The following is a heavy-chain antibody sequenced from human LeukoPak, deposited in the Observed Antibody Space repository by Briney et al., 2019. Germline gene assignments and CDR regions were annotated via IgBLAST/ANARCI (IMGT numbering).Heavy chain of an antibody. Sequence: PSETLSLTCAVSGYSISSGYYWGWIRQPPGKGLEWIGSIYHSGSTYYNPSLKSRVTISVDTSKNQFSLKLSSVTAADTAVYYCARLLTIPVSGYYFDYWGQGTLVTVSS. V-gene: IGHV4-38-2*01. D-gene: IGHD3-3*01. CDR1: GYSISSGYY. CDR3: ARLLTIPVSGYYFDY. CDR2: IYHSGST. J-gene: IGHJ4*02.